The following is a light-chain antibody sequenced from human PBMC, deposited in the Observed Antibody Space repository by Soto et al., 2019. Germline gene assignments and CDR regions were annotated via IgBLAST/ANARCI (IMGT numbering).Light chain of an antibody. Sequence: QLVLTQSPSASASLGASVKLTCTLSGGRSSDAIAWHQQPPEKGPRYLLTLSGDGSHTKGDGIPDRFSGSRSGAEGYLTISSLQSEDEADYYCQTSGAGIQVFCGGTKLTVL. V-gene: IGLV4-69*01. CDR1: GGRSSDA. J-gene: IGLJ2*01. CDR2: LSGDGSH. CDR3: QTSGAGIQV.